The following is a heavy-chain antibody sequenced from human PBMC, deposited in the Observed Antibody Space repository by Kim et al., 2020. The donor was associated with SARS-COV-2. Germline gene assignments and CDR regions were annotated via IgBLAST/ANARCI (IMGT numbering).Heavy chain of an antibody. Sequence: STYYADSVKGRFTISRDNSKNTLYLQMNSLRAEDTAVYYCAGGPTVTEDYWGQGTLVTVSS. CDR3: AGGPTVTEDY. CDR2: ST. V-gene: IGHV3-53*01. D-gene: IGHD4-17*01. J-gene: IGHJ4*02.